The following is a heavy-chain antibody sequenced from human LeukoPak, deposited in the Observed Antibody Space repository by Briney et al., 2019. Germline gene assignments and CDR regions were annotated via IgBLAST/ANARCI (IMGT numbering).Heavy chain of an antibody. V-gene: IGHV3-30*18. CDR1: GFTFSSYG. Sequence: GRSLRLSCAASGFTFSSYGMHWVRQAPGKGLEWVAVISYDGSNKYYADPVKGRFTISRDNSKNTLYLQMNSLRAEDTAVYYCAKDLGYSGYDGFDYWGQGTLVTVSS. CDR3: AKDLGYSGYDGFDY. J-gene: IGHJ4*02. D-gene: IGHD5-12*01. CDR2: ISYDGSNK.